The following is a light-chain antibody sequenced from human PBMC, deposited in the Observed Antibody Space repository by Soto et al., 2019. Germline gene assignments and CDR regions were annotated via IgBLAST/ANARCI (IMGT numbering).Light chain of an antibody. CDR1: QSITTW. CDR2: KAS. J-gene: IGKJ1*01. CDR3: QHYNSYSEA. V-gene: IGKV1-5*03. Sequence: IQMTQSPSTVSAYVGDSVTITCRASQSITTWLAWYQQRPGKAPKLLIYKASTLKSGVPSRFSGSGSGTEFTFTISSLQPDDFATYYCQHYNSYSEAFGQGTKEDIK.